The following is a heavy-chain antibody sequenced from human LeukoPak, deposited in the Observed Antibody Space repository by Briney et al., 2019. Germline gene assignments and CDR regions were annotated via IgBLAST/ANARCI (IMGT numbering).Heavy chain of an antibody. CDR1: GYTFTSYG. V-gene: IGHV1-18*01. Sequence: ASVKVSCKASGYTFTSYGISWVRQAPGQGLEWMGWISAYNGNTNYAQKLQGRVTMTTDTSTSTAYMELRSPRSDDTAVYYCARVEDIVVVVAATAFDYWGQGTLVTVSS. CDR2: ISAYNGNT. CDR3: ARVEDIVVVVAATAFDY. D-gene: IGHD2-15*01. J-gene: IGHJ4*02.